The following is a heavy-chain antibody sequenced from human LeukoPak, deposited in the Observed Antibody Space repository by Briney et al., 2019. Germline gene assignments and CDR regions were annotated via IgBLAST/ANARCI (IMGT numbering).Heavy chain of an antibody. V-gene: IGHV3-53*04. CDR3: AGGSRRDGYDY. CDR1: GFTVSSNY. J-gene: IGHJ4*02. Sequence: GGSLRLSCAASGFTVSSNYMSWVRQAPGKGLEWVSVIYDNGDAYSADSVKGRFTISRHNSRNTLYLQMNSLRPEDTAVYYCAGGSRRDGYDYWGQGTLVTVSS. CDR2: IYDNGDA. D-gene: IGHD5-24*01.